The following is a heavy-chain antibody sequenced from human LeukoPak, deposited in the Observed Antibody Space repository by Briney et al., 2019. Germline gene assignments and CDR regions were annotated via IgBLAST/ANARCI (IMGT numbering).Heavy chain of an antibody. J-gene: IGHJ4*02. CDR1: GGSISSYY. Sequence: SETLSLTCTVSGGSISSYYWSWIRQPPGKGLEWIGYIYYSGSTNYNPSLKSRVTISVDTSKNQFSLKLSSETAADTAVYYCARAPELLSFYYFDYWGQGTLVTVSS. V-gene: IGHV4-59*01. D-gene: IGHD3-10*01. CDR3: ARAPELLSFYYFDY. CDR2: IYYSGST.